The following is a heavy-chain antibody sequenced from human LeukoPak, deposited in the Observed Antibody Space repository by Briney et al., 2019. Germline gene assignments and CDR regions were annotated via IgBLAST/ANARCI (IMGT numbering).Heavy chain of an antibody. J-gene: IGHJ4*02. CDR1: GGSISSYY. V-gene: IGHV4-59*01. D-gene: IGHD5/OR15-5a*01. CDR3: ARARETLSQVSYFDY. CDR2: IYYSGST. Sequence: SETLSLTCAVSGGSISSYYWSWIRQPPGKGLEWVGYIYYSGSTNYNPSLKSRVTISVDTSKNQFSLKLSSVTAADTAVYYCARARETLSQVSYFDYWGQGTLVTVSP.